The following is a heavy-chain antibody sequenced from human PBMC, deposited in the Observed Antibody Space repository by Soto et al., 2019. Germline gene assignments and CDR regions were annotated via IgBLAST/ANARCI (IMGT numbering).Heavy chain of an antibody. D-gene: IGHD6-13*01. CDR1: GFTFSSYA. V-gene: IGHV3-30-3*01. J-gene: IGHJ6*02. Sequence: GGSLRLSCAASGFTFSSYAMHWVRQAPGKGLEWVAVISYDGSNKYYADSVKGRFTISRDNSKNTLYLQMNSLRAEDTAVYYCARDYSCSWYGPYYYYYYGMDVWGHGTTVTVSS. CDR2: ISYDGSNK. CDR3: ARDYSCSWYGPYYYYYYGMDV.